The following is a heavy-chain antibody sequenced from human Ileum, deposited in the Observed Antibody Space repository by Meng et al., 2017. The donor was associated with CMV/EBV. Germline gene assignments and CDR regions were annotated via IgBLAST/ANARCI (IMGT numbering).Heavy chain of an antibody. V-gene: IGHV3-30*18. J-gene: IGHJ4*02. CDR1: GFTFSTYG. CDR3: ANDAGYVPLDY. D-gene: IGHD5-12*01. CDR2: ISYDGSSK. Sequence: SCAASGFTFSTYGMHWVRQAPGKGLEWVAVISYDGSSKHHADSVKDRFTISRDNSKNTLYLQMNSLRAEDTAVYYCANDAGYVPLDYWGQGTLVTVSS.